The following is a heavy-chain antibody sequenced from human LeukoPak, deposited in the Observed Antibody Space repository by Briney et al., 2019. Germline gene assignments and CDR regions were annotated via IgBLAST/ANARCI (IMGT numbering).Heavy chain of an antibody. CDR1: GYTFTGYY. CDR3: ARQRDIVVVPAAIVWGY. D-gene: IGHD2-2*02. CDR2: INPNSGGT. V-gene: IGHV1-2*02. Sequence: ASVKVSCKASGYTFTGYYMHWVRQAPGQGLEWMGWINPNSGGTNYAQKFQGRVTMTRDTSISTAYMELSRLRSDDTAVYYCARQRDIVVVPAAIVWGYWGQGTLVTVSS. J-gene: IGHJ4*02.